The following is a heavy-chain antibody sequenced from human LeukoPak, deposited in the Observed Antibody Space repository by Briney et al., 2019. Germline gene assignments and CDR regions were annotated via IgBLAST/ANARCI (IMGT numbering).Heavy chain of an antibody. V-gene: IGHV4-59*01. CDR3: ARIYDSSGYPAFDI. CDR1: GGSISSYY. CDR2: IYYSGST. Sequence: SETLSLTCTVSGGSISSYYWSWIRQPPGKGLEWIGYIYYSGSTNYNPSLKSRVTISVDTSKNQFSLKLSSVTAADTAVHYCARIYDSSGYPAFDIWGQGTMVTVSS. J-gene: IGHJ3*02. D-gene: IGHD3-22*01.